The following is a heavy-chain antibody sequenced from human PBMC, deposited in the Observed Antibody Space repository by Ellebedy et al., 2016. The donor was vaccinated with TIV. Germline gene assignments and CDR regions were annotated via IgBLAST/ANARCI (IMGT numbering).Heavy chain of an antibody. D-gene: IGHD3-10*01. Sequence: SETLSLXXAVYGGSFSGYYWSWIRQPPGKGLEWIGEINHSGSTNYNPSLKSRVTISVDTSKNQFSLKLSSVTAADTAVYYCASCMVRGVTHYGMDVWGQGTTVTVSS. V-gene: IGHV4-34*01. CDR2: INHSGST. J-gene: IGHJ6*02. CDR1: GGSFSGYY. CDR3: ASCMVRGVTHYGMDV.